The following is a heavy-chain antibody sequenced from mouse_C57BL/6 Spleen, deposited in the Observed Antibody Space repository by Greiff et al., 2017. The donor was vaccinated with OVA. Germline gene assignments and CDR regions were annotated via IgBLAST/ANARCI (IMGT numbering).Heavy chain of an antibody. Sequence: EVQLVESGGGLVQPGASLRLSCAASGFTFTDYYMSWVRQPPGKAPECLALLRNKANGYTTEYTASVKGRFTISRDNSQNILYLQMNTLRAEDSATYYCVKAVDGYYGGFAYWGQGTLVTVSA. D-gene: IGHD2-3*01. J-gene: IGHJ3*01. V-gene: IGHV7-4*01. CDR1: GFTFTDYY. CDR3: VKAVDGYYGGFAY. CDR2: LRNKANGYTT.